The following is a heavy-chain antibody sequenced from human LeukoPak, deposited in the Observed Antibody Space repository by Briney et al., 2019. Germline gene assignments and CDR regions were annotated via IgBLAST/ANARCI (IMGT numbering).Heavy chain of an antibody. CDR1: GFTFSSYS. D-gene: IGHD1-26*01. V-gene: IGHV3-74*01. CDR3: ATTGSGSYYDY. Sequence: GGSLRLSCAGSGFTFSSYSMNWVRQAPGKGLEWVSRINDDETSTTYAESVKGRFTISRDNAKNTLFLQMNSLRAEDTAVYYCATTGSGSYYDYWGQGTLVTVSS. J-gene: IGHJ4*02. CDR2: INDDETST.